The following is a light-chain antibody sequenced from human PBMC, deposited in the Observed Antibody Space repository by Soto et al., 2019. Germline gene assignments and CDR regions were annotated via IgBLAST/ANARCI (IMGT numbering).Light chain of an antibody. Sequence: QSVLTQPASVSGSPGQSITISCTGTSSDVGANIFVSWYQQHPGKVPKLMIYTVSSRPSGVSQRFSGSKSGNTASLTISGLQAEDEADYYCSSFTPDSTYVFGTGAKVTVL. V-gene: IGLV2-14*01. CDR2: TVS. J-gene: IGLJ1*01. CDR3: SSFTPDSTYV. CDR1: SSDVGANIF.